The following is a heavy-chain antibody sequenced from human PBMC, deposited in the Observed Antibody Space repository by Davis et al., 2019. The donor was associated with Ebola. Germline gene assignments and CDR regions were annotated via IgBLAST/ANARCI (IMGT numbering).Heavy chain of an antibody. CDR3: ARENYDFWSGYVYYFDY. CDR1: GGTFSSYT. D-gene: IGHD3-3*01. Sequence: AASVKVSCKASGGTFSSYTISWVRQAPGQGLEWMGGIIPIFGTANYAQKFQGRVTITADKSTSTAYMELSSLRSEDTAVYYCARENYDFWSGYVYYFDYWGQGTLVTVSS. V-gene: IGHV1-69*06. CDR2: IIPIFGTA. J-gene: IGHJ4*02.